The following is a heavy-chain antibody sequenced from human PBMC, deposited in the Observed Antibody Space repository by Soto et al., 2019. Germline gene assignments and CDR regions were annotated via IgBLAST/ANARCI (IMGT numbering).Heavy chain of an antibody. CDR2: LKDRSQNYAT. CDR3: XXXXDARWLDS. CDR1: GFSVSGWY. J-gene: IGHJ5*01. Sequence: EVQLVESGGGLVQPGGSARLSCAASGFSVSGWYMDWVRQAPGKGLEWVARLKDRSQNYATEYAASVKGRFTVSRHASXXXXXXXXXXXXXXXXXXXXXXXXXDARWLDSWGQGTLVTVS. V-gene: IGHV3-72*01.